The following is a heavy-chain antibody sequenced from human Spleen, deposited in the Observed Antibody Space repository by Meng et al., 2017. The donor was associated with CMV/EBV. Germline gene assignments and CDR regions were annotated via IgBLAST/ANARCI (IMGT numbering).Heavy chain of an antibody. CDR2: IIPILGIA. CDR1: GGTFSSYA. CDR3: AKDSVYNTYWYKAVH. V-gene: IGHV1-69*10. J-gene: IGHJ4*02. D-gene: IGHD1/OR15-1a*01. Sequence: SVKVSCKASGGTFSSYAISWVRQAPGQGLEWMGGIIPILGIANYAQKFQGRVTITADKSTSTAYMELSSLRSEDTAVYYCAKDSVYNTYWYKAVHWGQGTLVTVSS.